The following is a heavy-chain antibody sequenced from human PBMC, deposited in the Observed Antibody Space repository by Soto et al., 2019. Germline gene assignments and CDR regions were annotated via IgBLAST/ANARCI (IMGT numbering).Heavy chain of an antibody. D-gene: IGHD3-22*01. V-gene: IGHV3-23*01. CDR1: GFTFTSYS. J-gene: IGHJ4*02. CDR3: AKGHYYDSSGFFDY. Sequence: TWGSLTLSRPASGFTFTSYSMNCVRQAPGKGLEWVSAISGSGGSTYYADSVKGRFTISRDNSKNTLYLQMNSLRAEDTAVYYCAKGHYYDSSGFFDYWGQGTLVTVSS. CDR2: ISGSGGST.